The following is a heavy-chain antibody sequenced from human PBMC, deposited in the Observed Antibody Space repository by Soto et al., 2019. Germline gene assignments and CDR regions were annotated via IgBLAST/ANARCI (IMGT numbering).Heavy chain of an antibody. CDR3: ASGGHVVVVTAALDY. J-gene: IGHJ4*02. CDR2: VNPSGGHT. D-gene: IGHD2-21*02. V-gene: IGHV1-46*01. Sequence: QVQLMQSGAEVKKPGASVKVSCKASGDTFTEYYIHWVRQAPGQGLEWMGTVNPSGGHTTYAQHFLGRVTMTRATSTSTLYMELTRLTSEDTAVYYCASGGHVVVVTAALDYWGQGTLVTVSS. CDR1: GDTFTEYY.